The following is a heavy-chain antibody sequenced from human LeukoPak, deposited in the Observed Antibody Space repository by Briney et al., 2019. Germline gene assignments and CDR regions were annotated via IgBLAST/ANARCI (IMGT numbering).Heavy chain of an antibody. D-gene: IGHD6-13*01. CDR1: GGSISSYY. J-gene: IGHJ5*02. CDR3: ARVGDIAAAGNRWFDP. CDR2: IYYSGST. Sequence: SETLSLTCTVSGGSISSYYWSWIRQPPGKGLEWIGYIYYSGSTNYNPSLKSRVTISVDTSKNQFSLKLSSVTAADTAVYYCARVGDIAAAGNRWFDPWGQGTLVTVSS. V-gene: IGHV4-59*08.